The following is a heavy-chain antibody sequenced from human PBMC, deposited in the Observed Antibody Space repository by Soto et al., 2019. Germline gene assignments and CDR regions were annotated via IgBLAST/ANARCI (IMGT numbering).Heavy chain of an antibody. CDR1: GGSISTYY. V-gene: IGHV4-59*13. D-gene: IGHD3-22*01. J-gene: IGHJ4*02. CDR2: IYYTGNT. Sequence: SETLSLTCTVTGGSISTYYWSWIRQPPGKGLEWIGHIYYTGNTNYNPSLKSRVTISVDTSTNRFSLRLRSVSAADTAVYYCARGYYYDSSGYYPPNYWGQGTLVTVSS. CDR3: ARGYYYDSSGYYPPNY.